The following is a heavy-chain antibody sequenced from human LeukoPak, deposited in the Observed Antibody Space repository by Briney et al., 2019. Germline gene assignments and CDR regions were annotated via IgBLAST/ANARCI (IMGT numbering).Heavy chain of an antibody. V-gene: IGHV4-39*07. Sequence: SETLSLTCTVSGGSISSSSYYWGWIRQPPGKGLEWIGSIYYSGSTNYNPSLKSRVTISVDTSKNQFSLKLSSVTAADTAVYYCARGAVAGRDFDYWGQGTLVTVSS. CDR2: IYYSGST. CDR3: ARGAVAGRDFDY. J-gene: IGHJ4*02. D-gene: IGHD6-19*01. CDR1: GGSISSSSYY.